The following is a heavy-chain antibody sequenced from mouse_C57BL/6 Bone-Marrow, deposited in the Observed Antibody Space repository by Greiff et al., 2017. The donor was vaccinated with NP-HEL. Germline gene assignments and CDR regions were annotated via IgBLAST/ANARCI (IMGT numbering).Heavy chain of an antibody. CDR2: IIPYNGGT. V-gene: IGHV1-19*01. CDR1: GYTFTDYY. CDR3: ARDYYGSSYDAY. Sequence: LVEPGASVTMSCKASGYTFTDYYMNWVKQSHGKSLEWIGVIIPYNGGTSYNQKFKCKATLTDDKSSSTAYMALNTLTPQDSAVYYCARDYYGSSYDAYWGQGTLVTVSA. J-gene: IGHJ3*01. D-gene: IGHD1-1*01.